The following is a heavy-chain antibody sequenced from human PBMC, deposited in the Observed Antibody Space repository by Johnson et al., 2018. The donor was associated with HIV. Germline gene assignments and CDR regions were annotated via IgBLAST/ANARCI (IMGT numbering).Heavy chain of an antibody. CDR3: ARGSYDGDSFDI. Sequence: VQLVESGGGLIQPEGSLRLSCAASGFTVSSNYMSWVRQAPGKGLEWVSVIYGGGSGGSTYYVDSVKGRFTISRDNSKNTLYLQMNSLRAGDTALYYCARGSYDGDSFDIWGQGTVVTVSS. CDR1: GFTVSSNY. V-gene: IGHV3-53*01. CDR2: IYGGGSGGST. D-gene: IGHD1-26*01. J-gene: IGHJ3*02.